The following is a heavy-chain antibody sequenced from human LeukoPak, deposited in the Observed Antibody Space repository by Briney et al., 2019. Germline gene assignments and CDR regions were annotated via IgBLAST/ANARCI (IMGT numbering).Heavy chain of an antibody. CDR2: ISGTGNTI. CDR3: AKDNWNYFDY. Sequence: NPGGSLRLSCAASGFTFSDYYMNWIRQAPGKGLERVSYISGTGNTIDYADSVKGRFTISRDNAKNSLYLQMNSLRAEDTAVYYCAKDNWNYFDYWGQGTLVTVSS. V-gene: IGHV3-11*04. J-gene: IGHJ4*02. CDR1: GFTFSDYY. D-gene: IGHD1-20*01.